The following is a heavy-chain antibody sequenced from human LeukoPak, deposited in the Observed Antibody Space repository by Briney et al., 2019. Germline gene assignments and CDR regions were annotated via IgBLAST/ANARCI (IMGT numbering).Heavy chain of an antibody. CDR1: GGTFSSYA. Sequence: SVKVSCKASGGTFSSYAISWVRQAPGQGLEWMGGIIPIFGTANYAQKFQGRVTITADESTSTAYMELSSLRSEDTAVYYCARESTSHKDAFDIWGQGTMVTVSS. J-gene: IGHJ3*02. CDR2: IIPIFGTA. V-gene: IGHV1-69*13. CDR3: ARESTSHKDAFDI.